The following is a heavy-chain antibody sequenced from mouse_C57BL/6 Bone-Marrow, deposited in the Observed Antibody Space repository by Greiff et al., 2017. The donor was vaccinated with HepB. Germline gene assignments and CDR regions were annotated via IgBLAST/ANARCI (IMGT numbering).Heavy chain of an antibody. Sequence: QVQLQQSGPELVKPGASVKISCKASGYAFSSSWMNWVKQRPGKGLEWIGRIYPGDGDTNYNGKFKGKATLTADKSSSTAYMQLSSLTSEDSAVYFCAREGYYYGSYYFDYWGQGTTLTVSS. V-gene: IGHV1-82*01. D-gene: IGHD1-1*01. CDR3: AREGYYYGSYYFDY. CDR2: IYPGDGDT. CDR1: GYAFSSSW. J-gene: IGHJ2*01.